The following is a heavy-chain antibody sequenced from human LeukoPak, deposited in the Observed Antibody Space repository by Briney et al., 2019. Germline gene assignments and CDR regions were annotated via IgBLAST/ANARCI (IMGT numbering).Heavy chain of an antibody. CDR1: GFTFSSYA. Sequence: GGSLRLSCTAIGFTFSSYAMNWVRQAPGKGLEWVSAISGTGSNTYYADSVKGRFTISRDNSKNTLYLQMNSLRADDTAVYYCALLDYDILTLGYWGQGTLVTVSS. J-gene: IGHJ4*02. CDR3: ALLDYDILTLGY. D-gene: IGHD3-9*01. CDR2: ISGTGSNT. V-gene: IGHV3-23*01.